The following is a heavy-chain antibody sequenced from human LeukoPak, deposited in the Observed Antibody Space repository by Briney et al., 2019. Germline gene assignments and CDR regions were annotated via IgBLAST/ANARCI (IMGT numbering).Heavy chain of an antibody. V-gene: IGHV1-2*02. D-gene: IGHD5-18*01. CDR3: ARAPDTAMALNWFDP. J-gene: IGHJ5*02. CDR1: GYTFTGYY. Sequence: ASVKVSCKASGYTFTGYYMHWVRQAPGQGLEWMGWINPNSGGTNYAQKFQGRVTMTRDTSISTAYMELSRLRSDDTAAYYCARAPDTAMALNWFDPWGQGTLVTVSS. CDR2: INPNSGGT.